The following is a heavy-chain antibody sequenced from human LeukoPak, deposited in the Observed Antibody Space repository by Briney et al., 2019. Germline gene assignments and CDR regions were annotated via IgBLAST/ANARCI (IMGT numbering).Heavy chain of an antibody. D-gene: IGHD5-18*01. V-gene: IGHV4-38-2*02. CDR1: GYSIRTSHY. CDR2: IYRSGTT. J-gene: IGHJ4*02. Sequence: SETLPLTCTVSGYSIRTSHYWGWIRQSPGKGLEWIGNIYRSGTTYYNPSLKSRVTISMDTSKNQFSLKLSSVTAADTAVYYCARAGDIAMAYPAYFDYWGQGTPVTVSS. CDR3: ARAGDIAMAYPAYFDY.